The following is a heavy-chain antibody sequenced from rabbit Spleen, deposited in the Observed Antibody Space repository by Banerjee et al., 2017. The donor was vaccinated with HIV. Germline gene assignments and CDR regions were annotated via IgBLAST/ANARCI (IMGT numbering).Heavy chain of an antibody. CDR3: ARDLTSVIGWNFGL. Sequence: QSLEESGGDLVKPGASLTLTCTASGFAFSSRYYMCWVRQAPGKGLQWIACINTYTGKPVYATWAKGRFTISRTSSTTVTLQMTSLTVADTATYFCARDLTSVIGWNFGLWGPGTLVTVS. V-gene: IGHV1S40*01. D-gene: IGHD1-1*01. CDR2: INTYTGKP. CDR1: GFAFSSRYY. J-gene: IGHJ4*01.